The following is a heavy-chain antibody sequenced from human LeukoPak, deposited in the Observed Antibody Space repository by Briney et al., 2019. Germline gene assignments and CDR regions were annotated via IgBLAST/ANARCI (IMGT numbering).Heavy chain of an antibody. Sequence: ASVKVSCKASGGTFSSYAISWVRQAPGQGLEWMGGIIPIFGTANYAQKFQGRDTITADKSTSTAYMELSSLRSEDTAVYYCARGRHGSGSYYYDYWGQGTLVTVSS. D-gene: IGHD3-10*01. CDR1: GGTFSSYA. J-gene: IGHJ4*02. CDR2: IIPIFGTA. CDR3: ARGRHGSGSYYYDY. V-gene: IGHV1-69*06.